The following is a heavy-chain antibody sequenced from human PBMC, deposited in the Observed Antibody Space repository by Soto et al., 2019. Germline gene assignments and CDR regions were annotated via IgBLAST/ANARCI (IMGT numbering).Heavy chain of an antibody. CDR3: TRDQGGSYDSWFDP. V-gene: IGHV3-21*01. D-gene: IGHD1-26*01. CDR2: ISSGSAFI. Sequence: EVQVVESGGGLVKPGGSLRLSCNFTFSMYSMNWVRQAPGKGLEWVASISSGSAFIKYADSVKGRFSISRDNAKNSVSLQMNSPRAEDTAMYYCTRDQGGSYDSWFDPWGRGTLVTVSS. CDR1: FTFSMYS. J-gene: IGHJ5*02.